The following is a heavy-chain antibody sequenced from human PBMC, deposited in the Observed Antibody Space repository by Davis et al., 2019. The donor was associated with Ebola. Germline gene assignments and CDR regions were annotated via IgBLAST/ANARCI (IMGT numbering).Heavy chain of an antibody. D-gene: IGHD4-23*01. CDR2: IYYSGST. Sequence: PSETLSLTCTVSGGSISSYYWSWIRQPPGKGLEWIGYIYYSGSTNYNPSLKSRVTISVDTSKNQFSLKLSSVTAADTAVYYCARHSPLLRWGVLSFDYWGQGTLVTVSS. V-gene: IGHV4-59*08. CDR1: GGSISSYY. J-gene: IGHJ4*02. CDR3: ARHSPLLRWGVLSFDY.